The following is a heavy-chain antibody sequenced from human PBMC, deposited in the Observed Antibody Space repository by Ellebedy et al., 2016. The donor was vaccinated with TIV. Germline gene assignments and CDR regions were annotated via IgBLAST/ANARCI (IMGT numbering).Heavy chain of an antibody. Sequence: AASVKVSCKAAGYTFSNYDVTWVRQAPGQGLEWMGLISAYKGDTKYSQKAQGRVVLTIDTSTNTAYMELRSLRSDDTAVYYCARDTSGDRYYYYYYGMDVWGQGTTVTVSS. CDR1: GYTFSNYD. CDR2: ISAYKGDT. D-gene: IGHD3-10*01. CDR3: ARDTSGDRYYYYYYGMDV. V-gene: IGHV1-18*04. J-gene: IGHJ6*02.